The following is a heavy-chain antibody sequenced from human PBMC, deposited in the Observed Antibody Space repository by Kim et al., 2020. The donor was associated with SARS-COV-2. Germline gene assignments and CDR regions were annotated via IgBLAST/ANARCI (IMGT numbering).Heavy chain of an antibody. CDR2: IYSTGVST. Sequence: GGSLRLSCAASGFAFSTYDMSWVRQAPGKGLEWVSGIYSTGVSTYYADSAKGRFTISRDNSKNTVFLQMNSLRVEDTALYVCAFMVWGGPPVGYWGQGTLITVSS. CDR3: AFMVWGGPPVGY. D-gene: IGHD3-10*01. V-gene: IGHV3-23*01. CDR1: GFAFSTYD. J-gene: IGHJ4*02.